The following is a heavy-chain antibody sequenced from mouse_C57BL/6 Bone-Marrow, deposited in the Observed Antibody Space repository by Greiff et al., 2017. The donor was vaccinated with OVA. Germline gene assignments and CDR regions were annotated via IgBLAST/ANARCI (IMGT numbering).Heavy chain of an antibody. CDR1: GYSITSGYD. CDR2: ISYSGST. Sequence: EVKVEESGPGMVKPSQSLSLTCTVTGYSITSGYDWHWIRHFPGNKLEWMGYISYSGSTNYNPSLKSRISITHDTSKNHFFLKLNSVTTEDTATYYCARRGFIGYFDYWGQGTTLTVSS. V-gene: IGHV3-1*01. CDR3: ARRGFIGYFDY. J-gene: IGHJ2*01. D-gene: IGHD1-1*01.